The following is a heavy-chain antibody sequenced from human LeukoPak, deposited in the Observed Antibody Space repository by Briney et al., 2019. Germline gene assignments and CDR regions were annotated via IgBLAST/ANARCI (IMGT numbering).Heavy chain of an antibody. Sequence: ASETLSLTCSVSGGSLSSSSYYWSWIRQPPGKGLEWIGEINHSGSTNYNPSLKSRVTISVDTSKNQFSLKLSSVTAADTAVYYCAGGDGYPRSRSLGYWGQGTLVTVSS. CDR3: AGGDGYPRSRSLGY. CDR1: GGSLSSSSYY. V-gene: IGHV4-39*07. J-gene: IGHJ4*02. D-gene: IGHD5-24*01. CDR2: INHSGST.